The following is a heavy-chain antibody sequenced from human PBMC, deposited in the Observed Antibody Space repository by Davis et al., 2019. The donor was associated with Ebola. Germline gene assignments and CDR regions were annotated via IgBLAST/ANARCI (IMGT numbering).Heavy chain of an antibody. Sequence: PSETLSLTCTVSGGSISSSSYYWGWIRQPPGKGLEWIGSIYYSGSTYYNPSLKSRVTISVDTSKNHFSLKLSSVTAADTAVYYCASHGYSYDYYMDVWGKGTTVTVSS. D-gene: IGHD5-18*01. V-gene: IGHV4-39*07. CDR1: GGSISSSSYY. J-gene: IGHJ6*03. CDR3: ASHGYSYDYYMDV. CDR2: IYYSGST.